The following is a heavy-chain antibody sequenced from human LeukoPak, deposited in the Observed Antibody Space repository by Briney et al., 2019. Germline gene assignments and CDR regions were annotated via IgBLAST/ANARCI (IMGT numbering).Heavy chain of an antibody. CDR2: ISSSSSYI. V-gene: IGHV3-21*01. CDR3: ASGMRVGPNI. D-gene: IGHD1-26*01. Sequence: GGSLRLSCAASGFTFSSYSMNWVRQAPGKGLEWVSSISSSSSYIYYADSVKGRFTISRDSAKNSLYLQMNSLRAEDTAVYYCASGMRVGPNIWGQGTLVTVSP. J-gene: IGHJ4*02. CDR1: GFTFSSYS.